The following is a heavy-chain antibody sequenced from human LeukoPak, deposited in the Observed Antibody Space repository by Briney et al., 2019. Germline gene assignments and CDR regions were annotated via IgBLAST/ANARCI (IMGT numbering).Heavy chain of an antibody. V-gene: IGHV3-11*01. CDR1: GFTFSDYY. D-gene: IGHD6-19*01. CDR2: ISSSGSTI. Sequence: PGGSLRLSCAASGFTFSDYYMSWIRQAPGKGLEWVSYISSSGSTIYYADSVKGRFTISRDNSKNTLYLQMNSLRAEDTAVYYCAKGCSGWYGDAFDIWGQGTMVTVSS. CDR3: AKGCSGWYGDAFDI. J-gene: IGHJ3*02.